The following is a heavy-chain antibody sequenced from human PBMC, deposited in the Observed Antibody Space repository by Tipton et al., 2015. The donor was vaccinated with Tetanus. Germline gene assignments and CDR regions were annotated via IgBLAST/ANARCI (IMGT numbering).Heavy chain of an antibody. J-gene: IGHJ5*02. CDR2: INPNSGGT. CDR1: GYTFIDYY. D-gene: IGHD2-21*01. CDR3: AGERPYHPSGWFVP. Sequence: QLVQSGAEVRKPGASVKVSCKASGYTFIDYYMHWVRQAPGQGLEWMGWINPNSGGTNYAQKFQCRVTMTRDTSITKAYMEVSRLRSDAPAVYFCAGERPYHPSGWFVPWGQGTLVTVSS. V-gene: IGHV1-2*02.